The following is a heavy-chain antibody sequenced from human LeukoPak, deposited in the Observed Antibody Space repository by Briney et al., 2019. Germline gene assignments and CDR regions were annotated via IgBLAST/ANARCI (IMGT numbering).Heavy chain of an antibody. CDR1: GFTFSSYG. D-gene: IGHD2-15*01. Sequence: PGGTLRLSCAASGFTFSSYGMSWVRQAPGKGLEWVSAISGSGGSTYYADSVKGRFTISRDNSKNTLYLQMNSLRAEDTAVYYCAKEGYCSGGSCYSNFDYWGQGTLVTVSS. CDR3: AKEGYCSGGSCYSNFDY. J-gene: IGHJ4*02. CDR2: ISGSGGST. V-gene: IGHV3-23*01.